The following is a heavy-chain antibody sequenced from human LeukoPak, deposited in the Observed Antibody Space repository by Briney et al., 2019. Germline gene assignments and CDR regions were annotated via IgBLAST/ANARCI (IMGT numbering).Heavy chain of an antibody. D-gene: IGHD6-13*01. Sequence: ASVKVSCKASGYTLTGYYMHWVRQATGQGLEWMGWMNPNSGNTGYAQKFQGRVTMTRNTSISTAYMELSSLRSEDTAVYYCARFGIAAAVAYYYYGMDVWGQGTTVTVSS. CDR3: ARFGIAAAVAYYYYGMDV. CDR2: MNPNSGNT. CDR1: GYTLTGYY. J-gene: IGHJ6*02. V-gene: IGHV1-8*02.